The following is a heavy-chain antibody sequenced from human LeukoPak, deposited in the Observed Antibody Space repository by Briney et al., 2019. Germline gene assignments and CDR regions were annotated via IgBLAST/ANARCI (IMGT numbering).Heavy chain of an antibody. CDR3: ARESFQAFDI. CDR1: GGSVSSYY. J-gene: IGHJ3*02. D-gene: IGHD1-26*01. CDR2: IYYIGIT. V-gene: IGHV4-59*02. Sequence: PSETLSLTCTVSGGSVSSYYWSWIRQPPGKGLEYIGYIYYIGITNYNPSLKSRVTISVDTSKNQFSLELSSVTAADTAIYHCARESFQAFDIWGQGTLVTVSS.